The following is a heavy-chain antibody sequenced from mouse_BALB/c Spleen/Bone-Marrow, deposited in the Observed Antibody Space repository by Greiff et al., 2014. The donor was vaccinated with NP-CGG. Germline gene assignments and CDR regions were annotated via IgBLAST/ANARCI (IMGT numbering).Heavy chain of an antibody. CDR2: ILPGRGST. CDR3: ARWDTTAMDY. CDR1: GYTFSSYW. V-gene: IGHV1-9*01. J-gene: IGHJ4*01. D-gene: IGHD1-1*01. Sequence: QLQQSGAELMKPGASVKISCKATGYTFSSYWIEWVKQRPGHGLEWIGEILPGRGSTNYNEKFKGKATFTSDTSSNTAYMQLSSLTSEDSAVYYCARWDTTAMDYWGQGTSVAVSS.